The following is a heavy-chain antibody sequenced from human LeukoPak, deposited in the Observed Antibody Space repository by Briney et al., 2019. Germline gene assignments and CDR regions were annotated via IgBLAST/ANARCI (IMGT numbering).Heavy chain of an antibody. CDR2: IYYSGST. Sequence: PSETLSLTCTVSGGSISFYYWSWIRQPPGKGLEWIGYIYYSGSTNYNPSLKGRVTISVDTSKNQFSLKLSSVTAADTAVYYCARTPLWFGREDAFDIWGQGTMVTVSS. V-gene: IGHV4-59*01. CDR3: ARTPLWFGREDAFDI. CDR1: GGSISFYY. J-gene: IGHJ3*02. D-gene: IGHD3-10*01.